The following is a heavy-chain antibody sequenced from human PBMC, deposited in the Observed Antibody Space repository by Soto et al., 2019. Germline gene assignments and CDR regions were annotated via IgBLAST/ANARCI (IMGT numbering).Heavy chain of an antibody. CDR1: GFIFENFG. CDR2: ISGSGFKK. D-gene: IGHD6-6*01. J-gene: IGHJ5*01. Sequence: PGGSLRLSCAASGFIFENFGMSWVRQAPGKGLEWISSISGSGFKKYYADSVKGRFTISRDNSKSTVYLELNNLSAEDTAVYHCDTNQGVEAGRLASIDWFVPWCQGSVVDVSS. CDR3: DTNQGVEAGRLASIDWFVP. V-gene: IGHV3-23*01.